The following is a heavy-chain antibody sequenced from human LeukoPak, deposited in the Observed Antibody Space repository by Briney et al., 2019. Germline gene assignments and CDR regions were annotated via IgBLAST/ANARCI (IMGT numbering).Heavy chain of an antibody. D-gene: IGHD3-9*01. CDR2: ISAYNGNT. Sequence: ASVKVSCKASGYTFRSYGISWVRQAPGQGLEWMGYISAYNGNTKFAQKFQGRVTMTTDTSTSTAYMELRSLRSDDTAVYYCARDLGVRFFDWMGTINWFDPWGQGTLVTVSS. J-gene: IGHJ5*02. CDR3: ARDLGVRFFDWMGTINWFDP. CDR1: GYTFRSYG. V-gene: IGHV1-18*01.